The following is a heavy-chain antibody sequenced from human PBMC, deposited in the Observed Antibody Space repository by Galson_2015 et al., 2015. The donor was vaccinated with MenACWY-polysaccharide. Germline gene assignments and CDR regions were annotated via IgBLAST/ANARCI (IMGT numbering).Heavy chain of an antibody. V-gene: IGHV3-23*01. CDR2: STRGSGVTT. Sequence: SLRLSCAASGFTFSSYAVSWVRQAPGKGLEWISTSTRGSGVTTYYADSVKGRFTISRDNFKNTLYLQMSSLRAEDTAVYHCAKDYYGSGYRGYFDYWGQGTLVTVSS. CDR1: GFTFSSYA. CDR3: AKDYYGSGYRGYFDY. J-gene: IGHJ4*02. D-gene: IGHD3-10*01.